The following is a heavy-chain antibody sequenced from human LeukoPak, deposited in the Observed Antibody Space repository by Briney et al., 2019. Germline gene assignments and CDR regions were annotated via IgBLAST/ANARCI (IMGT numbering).Heavy chain of an antibody. Sequence: SETLSLTCTVSGGSISSYYWSWIRQPPGKGLEWIRYIYYSGSTNYNPSLKSRVTISVDTSKNQFSLKLSSVTAADTAVYYCAGGGRGYFDWSDAFDIWGQGTMVTVSS. V-gene: IGHV4-59*01. D-gene: IGHD3-9*01. J-gene: IGHJ3*02. CDR2: IYYSGST. CDR3: AGGGRGYFDWSDAFDI. CDR1: GGSISSYY.